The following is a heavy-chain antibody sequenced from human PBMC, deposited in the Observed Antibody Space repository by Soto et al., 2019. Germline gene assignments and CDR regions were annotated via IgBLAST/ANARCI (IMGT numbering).Heavy chain of an antibody. CDR3: ARVNKRYFDWLPDDY. CDR2: ISYDGSNK. Sequence: QVQLVESGGGVVQPGRSLRLSCAASGFTFSSYAMHWVRQAPGKGLEWVAVISYDGSNKYYADSVKGRFTISRDNSKNTLYLQMNSLRAEDTAVYYCARVNKRYFDWLPDDYWGQGTLVTVSS. J-gene: IGHJ4*02. D-gene: IGHD3-9*01. V-gene: IGHV3-30-3*01. CDR1: GFTFSSYA.